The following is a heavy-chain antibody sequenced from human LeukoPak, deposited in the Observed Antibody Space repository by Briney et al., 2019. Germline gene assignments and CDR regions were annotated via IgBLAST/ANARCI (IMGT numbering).Heavy chain of an antibody. CDR1: GGSISSGSYY. CDR3: ARDQDGVSIDY. J-gene: IGHJ4*02. V-gene: IGHV4-61*02. D-gene: IGHD6-13*01. Sequence: SETLTLTCTVSGGSISSGSYYWSWIRQPAGKGLEWIGRMYSPGSTKYNPSLKSRVTISVDTSKNQFSLRLSSVTAADTAVYYCARDQDGVSIDYWGQGTLVTVSS. CDR2: MYSPGST.